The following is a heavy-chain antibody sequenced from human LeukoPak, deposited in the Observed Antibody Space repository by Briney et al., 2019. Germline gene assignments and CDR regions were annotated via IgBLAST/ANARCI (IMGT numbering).Heavy chain of an antibody. J-gene: IGHJ4*02. Sequence: ASVKVSCKASGYTFTGYYMHWVRQAPGQGLEWMGWINPNSGGTNYAQKFQGRVTMTRDTSISTAYMELSRLRSEDTAVYYCAKKSYYGSGPYFDYWGQGTLVTVSS. CDR2: INPNSGGT. CDR1: GYTFTGYY. CDR3: AKKSYYGSGPYFDY. D-gene: IGHD3-10*01. V-gene: IGHV1-2*02.